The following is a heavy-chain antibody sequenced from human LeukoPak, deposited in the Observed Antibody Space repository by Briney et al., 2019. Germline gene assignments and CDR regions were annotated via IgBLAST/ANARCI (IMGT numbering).Heavy chain of an antibody. CDR2: LIPIFGTA. V-gene: IGHV1-69*13. D-gene: IGHD3-10*01. Sequence: GASVKVSCKASGGTFSSYAISWVRQAPGQGLEWMGGLIPIFGTANYAQKFQGRVTITADESTSTAYMELSSLRSEDTAVYYCARDGSFGIKFGSYFDYWGQGTLVTVSS. CDR3: ARDGSFGIKFGSYFDY. CDR1: GGTFSSYA. J-gene: IGHJ4*02.